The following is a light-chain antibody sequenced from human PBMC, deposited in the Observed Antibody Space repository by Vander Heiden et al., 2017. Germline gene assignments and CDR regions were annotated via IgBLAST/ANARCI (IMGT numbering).Light chain of an antibody. CDR2: WAS. CDR1: QSVLYNSNNKNY. J-gene: IGKJ4*01. CDR3: QQYYTLPLT. Sequence: DIVMTQSPDFLAVSLGESATINCKSSQSVLYNSNNKNYLAWYQQKPGQPPKLLIYWASTRESGVPDRFSGSGSGTDFTLTITSLQAEDVAVYYCQQYYTLPLTFGGGTKVEIK. V-gene: IGKV4-1*01.